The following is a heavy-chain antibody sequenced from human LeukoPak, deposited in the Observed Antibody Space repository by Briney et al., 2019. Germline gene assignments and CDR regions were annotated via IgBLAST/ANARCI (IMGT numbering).Heavy chain of an antibody. Sequence: HPGRSLRLSCAASGFTFSSYAMHWVRQAPGKGLELVAVISYEGSNKYYADSVKGRFTISRDNSKNTLYLQMNSLRAEGTAVYYCARMTTVTTVGYWGQGTLVTVSS. D-gene: IGHD4-17*01. CDR2: ISYEGSNK. J-gene: IGHJ4*02. CDR3: ARMTTVTTVGY. V-gene: IGHV3-30*04. CDR1: GFTFSSYA.